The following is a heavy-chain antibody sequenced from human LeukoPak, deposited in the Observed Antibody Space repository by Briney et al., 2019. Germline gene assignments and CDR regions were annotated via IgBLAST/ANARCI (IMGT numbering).Heavy chain of an antibody. J-gene: IGHJ3*02. CDR2: INPNSGGT. D-gene: IGHD1-20*01. CDR3: ARDPEYNWNENAFDI. Sequence: GASVKVSCKASGYTFTSYDINWVRQATGQGLEWMGWINPNSGGTNYAQKFQGRVTMTRDTSISTAYMELSRLRSDDTAVYYCARDPEYNWNENAFDIWGQGTVVTVSS. V-gene: IGHV1-2*02. CDR1: GYTFTSYD.